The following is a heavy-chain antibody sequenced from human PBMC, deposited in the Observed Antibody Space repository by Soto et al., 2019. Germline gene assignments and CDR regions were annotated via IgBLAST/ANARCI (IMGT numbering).Heavy chain of an antibody. CDR2: ISGSGGST. CDR1: GFTFSSYA. V-gene: IGHV3-23*01. CDR3: AKVAKYYDFWQDFDY. J-gene: IGHJ4*02. D-gene: IGHD3-3*01. Sequence: GGSLRLSCAASGFTFSSYAMSWVRQAPGKGLEWVSAISGSGGSTYYTDSVKGRFTISRDNSKNTLYLQMNSLRAEDTAVYYCAKVAKYYDFWQDFDYWGPGTLVTVSS.